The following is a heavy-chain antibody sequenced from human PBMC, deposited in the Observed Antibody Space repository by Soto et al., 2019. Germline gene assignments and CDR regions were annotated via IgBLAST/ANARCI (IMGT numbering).Heavy chain of an antibody. J-gene: IGHJ4*02. CDR3: AGDGVMPGLYFDF. Sequence: VGSLRLSCAASGFSFTDYWMNWVRQAPGKGLEWVASIKQDGTERSYVDSVKGRFTISRDNAKNSLYLQVHSLRAEDTAVYYCAGDGVMPGLYFDFWGQGTLVTVSS. CDR2: IKQDGTER. CDR1: GFSFTDYW. V-gene: IGHV3-7*01. D-gene: IGHD2-21*01.